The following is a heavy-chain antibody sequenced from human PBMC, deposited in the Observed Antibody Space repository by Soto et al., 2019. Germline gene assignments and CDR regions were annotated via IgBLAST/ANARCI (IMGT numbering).Heavy chain of an antibody. J-gene: IGHJ5*02. CDR3: AREIVTAGGNNYFDP. Sequence: SETLSLTCGVSGGTVASSHWWSWVRQSPGRGLEWIGNVYHTGDANFNPSLQSRVTFSVDKSNNQFSLRLTSVTAADTAVYFCAREIVTAGGNNYFDPWGPGTLVTVSS. CDR1: GGTVASSHW. V-gene: IGHV4-4*02. D-gene: IGHD2-21*02. CDR2: VYHTGDA.